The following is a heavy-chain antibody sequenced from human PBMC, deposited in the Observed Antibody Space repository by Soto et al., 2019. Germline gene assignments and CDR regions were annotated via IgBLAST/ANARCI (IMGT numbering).Heavy chain of an antibody. CDR3: VKGSASSRPYYFDN. CDR2: ISDSGGGT. CDR1: GFTFSSCA. J-gene: IGHJ4*02. V-gene: IGHV3-23*01. D-gene: IGHD5-18*01. Sequence: EVQLLESGGGLEQPGGSLRLSCAASGFTFSSCAMSWVRQVPGKGLEWVSAISDSGGGTYYADSAKGRFTISRDNSRNTLYLQMNSLRAEDTAVYYCVKGSASSRPYYFDNWGQGALVTVSS.